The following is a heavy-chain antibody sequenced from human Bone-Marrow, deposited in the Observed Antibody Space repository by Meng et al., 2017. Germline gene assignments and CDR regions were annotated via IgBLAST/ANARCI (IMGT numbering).Heavy chain of an antibody. V-gene: IGHV4-31*03. CDR3: ARGPLSAAGTMGYFQH. Sequence: QVQRPGSAPGTVNPSPPLALPSTAPGGSSSSGCYYWSWIRQTPGKGLEWIGYIYYSGSTYYHPSLKSRVTISVDTSKNQFSLKLSSVTAADTAVYYCARGPLSAAGTMGYFQHWGQGTLVTVSS. CDR2: IYYSGST. J-gene: IGHJ1*01. CDR1: GGSSSSGCYY. D-gene: IGHD6-13*01.